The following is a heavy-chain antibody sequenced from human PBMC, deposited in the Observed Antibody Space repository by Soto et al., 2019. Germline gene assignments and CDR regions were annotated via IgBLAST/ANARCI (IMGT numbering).Heavy chain of an antibody. Sequence: ASVKVACKASGFSFSDYFMHWVRQAPGQGLEWMGIINPSGDSRNYAQKFQGRVTITADESTSTAYMELSSLRSEDTAVYYCARHFITGTRAYYYYYGMDVWGQGTTVTVSS. CDR2: INPSGDSR. D-gene: IGHD1-20*01. CDR1: GFSFSDYF. CDR3: ARHFITGTRAYYYYYGMDV. V-gene: IGHV1-46*01. J-gene: IGHJ6*02.